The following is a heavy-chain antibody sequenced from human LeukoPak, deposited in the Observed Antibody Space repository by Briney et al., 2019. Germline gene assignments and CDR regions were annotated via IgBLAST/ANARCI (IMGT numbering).Heavy chain of an antibody. V-gene: IGHV1-69*01. CDR2: IIPIFGTA. CDR1: GGTFSSYA. CDR3: ARVGVAATPYYYMDV. J-gene: IGHJ6*03. D-gene: IGHD2-15*01. Sequence: ASVKVSCKASGGTFSSYAISWVRQAPGQGLEWMGGIIPIFGTANYAQKFQGRVTITADESTSTAYMELRSLRSDDTAVYYCARVGVAATPYYYMDVWGKGTTVTVSS.